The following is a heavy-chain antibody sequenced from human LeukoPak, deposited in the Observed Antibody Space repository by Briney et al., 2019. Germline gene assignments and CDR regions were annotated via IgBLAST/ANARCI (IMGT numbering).Heavy chain of an antibody. D-gene: IGHD5-24*01. V-gene: IGHV4-39*01. Sequence: SETLSLTCSVSGVSVSTTTYYWGWIRQPPGKGLEWIGSYSSGSTHSNPSLKSRVFISVDTSKNQFYLKLSSVTAADTAVYYCARINRRDGYNFDYWGQGTLVTVSS. CDR3: ARINRRDGYNFDY. J-gene: IGHJ4*02. CDR1: GVSVSTTTYY. CDR2: YSSGST.